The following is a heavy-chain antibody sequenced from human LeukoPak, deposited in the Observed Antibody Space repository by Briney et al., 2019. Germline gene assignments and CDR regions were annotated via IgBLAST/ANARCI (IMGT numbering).Heavy chain of an antibody. CDR1: GFTFSSYG. V-gene: IGHV3-30*02. CDR3: ARVGLDNTGWHINWFDP. Sequence: GGSLRLSCAASGFTFSSYGMHWVRQAPGKGLEWVAFIRYDGSNKYYADSVKGRFTISRDNAKNSLFLQMNSLRAEDTAIYYCARVGLDNTGWHINWFDPWGQGTLVTVSP. J-gene: IGHJ5*02. CDR2: IRYDGSNK. D-gene: IGHD6-19*01.